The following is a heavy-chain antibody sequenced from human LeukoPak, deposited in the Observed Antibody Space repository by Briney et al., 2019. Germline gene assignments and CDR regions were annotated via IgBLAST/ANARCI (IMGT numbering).Heavy chain of an antibody. CDR2: IYASEST. D-gene: IGHD7-27*01. V-gene: IGHV4-61*02. Sequence: SETLSLTCPVSAGSISSGSYYWSWIRQPAGKGLEWIGRIYASESTNYNPSLKSQVTISVDTSKNQFSLRLSSVTAADTAVYYCASSSALVWGYFDFWGQGTRVTVSS. CDR1: AGSISSGSYY. CDR3: ASSSALVWGYFDF. J-gene: IGHJ4*02.